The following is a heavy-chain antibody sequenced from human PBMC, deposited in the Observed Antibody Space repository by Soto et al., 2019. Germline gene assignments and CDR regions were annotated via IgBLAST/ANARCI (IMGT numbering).Heavy chain of an antibody. CDR2: MNPRSGNT. Sequence: QVQLVQSGAELKKPGASVKVSCKTSGYTFITYEITWVRQATGQGLEWMGWMNPRSGNTGYAQKFQGRVAMTRNTSINTAYLELTDLTSEDTAVYYCARGDSFTSSWYWFDSWGQGTLGTVSS. CDR3: ARGDSFTSSWYWFDS. V-gene: IGHV1-8*01. CDR1: GYTFITYE. D-gene: IGHD6-13*01. J-gene: IGHJ5*01.